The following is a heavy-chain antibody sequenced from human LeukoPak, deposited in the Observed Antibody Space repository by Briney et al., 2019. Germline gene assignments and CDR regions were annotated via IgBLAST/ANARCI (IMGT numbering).Heavy chain of an antibody. CDR1: GFTFSNYG. V-gene: IGHV3-33*06. CDR3: AKNLGDYEYYFDY. D-gene: IGHD4-17*01. CDR2: IWYDGSKK. J-gene: IGHJ4*02. Sequence: GGSLRLSCAASGFTFSNYGIHWVRQAPGKGLEWLAVIWYDGSKKYYADSVKGRFTISRDNSKNTLYLQMNSLRAEDTAVYYCAKNLGDYEYYFDYWGQGTLVTVSS.